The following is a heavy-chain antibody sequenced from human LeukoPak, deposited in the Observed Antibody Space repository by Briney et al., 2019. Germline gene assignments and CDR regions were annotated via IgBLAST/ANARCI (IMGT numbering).Heavy chain of an antibody. J-gene: IGHJ6*02. CDR2: IYYSGST. CDR1: GGSISSGGYY. D-gene: IGHD7-27*01. CDR3: ARVPWGGTRYYYYGMDV. Sequence: SETLSLTCTVSGGSISSGGYYWSWIRQHPGKGLEWIGYIYYSGSTYYNPSFKSRVTISVDTSKNQFSLKLSSVTAADTAVYYCARVPWGGTRYYYYGMDVWGQGTTVTVSS. V-gene: IGHV4-31*03.